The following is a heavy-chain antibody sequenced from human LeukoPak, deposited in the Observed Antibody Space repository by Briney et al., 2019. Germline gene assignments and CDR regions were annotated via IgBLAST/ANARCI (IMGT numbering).Heavy chain of an antibody. CDR2: ISGSGSTI. V-gene: IGHV3-11*01. Sequence: GGSLRLSCAASGFTFSDYYMSWIRQAPGKGLEWVSYISGSGSTIYYADSVKGRFTISRDNARNSMFLQMNSLRAEDTAVYYCARALNGALGDYWGQGTLVTVPS. J-gene: IGHJ4*02. CDR3: ARALNGALGDY. D-gene: IGHD3-10*01. CDR1: GFTFSDYY.